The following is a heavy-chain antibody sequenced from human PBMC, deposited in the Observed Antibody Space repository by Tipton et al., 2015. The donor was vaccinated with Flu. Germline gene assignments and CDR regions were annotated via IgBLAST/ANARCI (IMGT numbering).Heavy chain of an antibody. CDR2: ISAYNGNT. V-gene: IGHV1-18*01. D-gene: IGHD4-17*01. CDR3: ARRVSVTTIQYYYGMDV. J-gene: IGHJ6*02. CDR1: GYTFTGYG. Sequence: QLVQSGAEVKKPGASVKVSCKASGYTFTGYGISWVRQAPGQGLEWMGWISAYNGNTNYAQKLQGRVTMTTDTSTSTAYMELRSLRSDDTAVYYCARRVSVTTIQYYYGMDVWDQGTTVTVSS.